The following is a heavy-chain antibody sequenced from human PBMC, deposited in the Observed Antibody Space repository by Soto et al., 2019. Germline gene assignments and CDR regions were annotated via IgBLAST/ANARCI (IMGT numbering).Heavy chain of an antibody. CDR2: VFYTGRA. Sequence: PSETLSLTCTVSCGSLCSYYWIWMLQPPGSGLDWIGYVFYTGRANYNASLKSRVSISLDTSNYQFSLKLSSVTAADTAVYYCARDGDGRMTTNPYYYNGMDVWGPGTTVTVSS. V-gene: IGHV4-59*01. CDR3: ARDGDGRMTTNPYYYNGMDV. D-gene: IGHD4-4*01. CDR1: CGSLCSYY. J-gene: IGHJ6*02.